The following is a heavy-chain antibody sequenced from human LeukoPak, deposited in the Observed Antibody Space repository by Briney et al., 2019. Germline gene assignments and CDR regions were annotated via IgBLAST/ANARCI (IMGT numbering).Heavy chain of an antibody. CDR1: GITFTNYY. CDR3: ITSKRVGHFDF. CDR2: ISPSGGST. J-gene: IGHJ4*02. D-gene: IGHD1-26*01. V-gene: IGHV1-46*01. Sequence: ASVKVSCKPSGITFTNYYVHWVRQAPGQGLEWIGVISPSGGSTNSAQRFQGRVTMTRDMSTSTVYMDLTSLRFEDTAVYQFITSKRVGHFDFSGQGTLVTVFS.